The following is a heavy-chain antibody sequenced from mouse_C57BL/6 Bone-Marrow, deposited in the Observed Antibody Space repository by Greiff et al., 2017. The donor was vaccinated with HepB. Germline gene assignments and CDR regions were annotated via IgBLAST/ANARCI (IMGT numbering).Heavy chain of an antibody. V-gene: IGHV1-75*01. J-gene: IGHJ2*01. CDR1: GYTFTDYY. CDR3: ASAPSHYYGSSYDYFDY. CDR2: IFPGSGST. Sequence: QVQLQQSGPELVKPGASVKISCKASGYTFTDYYINWVKQRPGQGLEWIGWIFPGSGSTNYNEKFKSKATLTVDTSSSTAYMQLSSLTSEDSAVYYCASAPSHYYGSSYDYFDYWGQGTTLTVSS. D-gene: IGHD1-1*01.